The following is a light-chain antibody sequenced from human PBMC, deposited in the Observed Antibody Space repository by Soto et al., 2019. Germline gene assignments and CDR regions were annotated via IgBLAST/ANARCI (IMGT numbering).Light chain of an antibody. CDR2: EVS. Sequence: QSVLTQPASVSGSPGQSITLSCTGTSSDVGAYDYVSWYQQHPDKAPKLMIYEVSNRPSGVSNRFSGSKSVNTATLTISGLQADDEADYYRSSYTSSSSRVFGPGPRSPS. J-gene: IGLJ1*01. V-gene: IGLV2-14*03. CDR1: SSDVGAYDY. CDR3: SSYTSSSSRV.